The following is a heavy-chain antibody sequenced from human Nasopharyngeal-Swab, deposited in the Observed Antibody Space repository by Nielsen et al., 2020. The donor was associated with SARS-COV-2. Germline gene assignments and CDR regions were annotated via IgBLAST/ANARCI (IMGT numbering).Heavy chain of an antibody. Sequence: SGPTLVKPTQTLTLTCTFSGFSLSTSGVGVGWIRQPPGKALEWLALIYWDDDKRYSPSLKSRLTITKDTSKNQVVLTMTNMDPVDTATYYCAHITRGLERDTIFGVPLASLSYYYMDVWGKGTTVTVS. V-gene: IGHV2-5*02. CDR2: IYWDDDK. CDR1: GFSLSTSGVG. J-gene: IGHJ6*03. CDR3: AHITRGLERDTIFGVPLASLSYYYMDV. D-gene: IGHD3-3*01.